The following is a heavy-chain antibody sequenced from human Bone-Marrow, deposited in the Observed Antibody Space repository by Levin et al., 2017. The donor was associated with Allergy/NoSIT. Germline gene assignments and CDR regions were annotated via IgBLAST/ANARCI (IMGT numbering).Heavy chain of an antibody. CDR1: GITVGNNY. D-gene: IGHD1-1*01. Sequence: GGSLRLSCAASGITVGNNYMSWVRQTPGKRLEWVAVIYSVGSTYYADSVKGRFTISRDSVKNTVYLQMNNLRGEDTAVYYCARDANGIYRGQGTLVTVSS. V-gene: IGHV3-66*01. CDR3: ARDANGIY. J-gene: IGHJ4*02. CDR2: IYSVGST.